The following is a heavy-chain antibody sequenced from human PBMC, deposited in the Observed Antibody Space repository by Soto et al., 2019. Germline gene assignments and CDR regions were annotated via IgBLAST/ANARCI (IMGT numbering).Heavy chain of an antibody. J-gene: IGHJ4*02. V-gene: IGHV3-23*01. Sequence: GGSLRLSCAASGFTFSSYAMSWVRQAPGKGLEWVSAISGRGGSTYYADSVKGRFTISRDNSKNTLYLQMNSLRAEDTAVYYCAKPLSGSGWYNYWGQGTLVTVSS. CDR1: GFTFSSYA. CDR3: AKPLSGSGWYNY. D-gene: IGHD6-19*01. CDR2: ISGRGGST.